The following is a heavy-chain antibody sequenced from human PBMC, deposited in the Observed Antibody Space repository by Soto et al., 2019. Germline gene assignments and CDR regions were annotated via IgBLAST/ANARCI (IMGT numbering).Heavy chain of an antibody. CDR3: ARDRHNNFFDP. D-gene: IGHD6-6*01. Sequence: QVQLQESGPGLVKPSQTLSLTCTVSGASMSSGGYYWTWIRQSPGKGLECIGYIYYSGSTYYNPSLESRVAISLDTSRSQFSLTLHSVTAADTAIYYCARDRHNNFFDPWGQGTLVTVSS. V-gene: IGHV4-31*03. J-gene: IGHJ5*02. CDR2: IYYSGST. CDR1: GASMSSGGYY.